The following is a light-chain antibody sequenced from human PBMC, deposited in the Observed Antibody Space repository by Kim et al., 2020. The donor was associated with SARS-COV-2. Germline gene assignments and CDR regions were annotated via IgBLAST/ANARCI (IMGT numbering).Light chain of an antibody. CDR3: QQYGSSPAT. CDR2: GAS. V-gene: IGKV3-20*01. CDR1: QSVSSSY. Sequence: EIVLTQSPGTLSLSPGEGATLSCRASQSVSSSYLAWYQQKPGQAPRLLIYGASSRATGIPDRFSGSGSGTDFTLTISRLEPEDFAVYYCQQYGSSPATFGQGTKLEI. J-gene: IGKJ2*01.